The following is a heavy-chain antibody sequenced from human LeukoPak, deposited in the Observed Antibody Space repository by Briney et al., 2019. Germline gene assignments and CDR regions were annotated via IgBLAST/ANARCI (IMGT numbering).Heavy chain of an antibody. CDR1: GGSISSGGYY. V-gene: IGHV4-31*03. CDR3: ARFSNDHGVKFDY. CDR2: IYYSGTA. Sequence: SQTLSLTCTVSGGSISSGGYYWSWVRQHPEKGLEWIGYIYYSGTAYYNPSLKSRVTMSVDTSKNQFSLKLDSVTAADTAVYYCARFSNDHGVKFDYWGQGTLVAVSS. D-gene: IGHD4-17*01. J-gene: IGHJ4*02.